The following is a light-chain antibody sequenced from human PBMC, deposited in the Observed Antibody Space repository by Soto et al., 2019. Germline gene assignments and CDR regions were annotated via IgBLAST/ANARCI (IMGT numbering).Light chain of an antibody. CDR2: WAS. V-gene: IGKV4-1*01. Sequence: DIVMTQSPDSLAVSLGERATINCKSSQSVLYSSNNKNYLAWYQQKPGQTPKLLIYWASTRESGVPDRFSGSGSGTDFTLTISSLQAEDVAVYYCPQYSSTPITFGPGTKVDIK. CDR1: QSVLYSSNNKNY. J-gene: IGKJ3*01. CDR3: PQYSSTPIT.